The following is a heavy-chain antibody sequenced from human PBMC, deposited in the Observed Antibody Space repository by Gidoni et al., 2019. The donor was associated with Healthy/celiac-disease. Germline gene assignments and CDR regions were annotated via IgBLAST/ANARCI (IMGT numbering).Heavy chain of an antibody. Sequence: QLQLQESGSGLVKPSQTLSLTCAVSGGSISSGGYSWSWIRQPPGKGLEWIGYIYHSGSTYYHPSLKSRVTISVDRSKNQFSLKLSSVTAADTAVYYCARSSYYDSSGYYVDYFDYWGQGTLVTVSS. CDR3: ARSSYYDSSGYYVDYFDY. V-gene: IGHV4-30-2*01. J-gene: IGHJ4*02. CDR1: GGSISSGGYS. D-gene: IGHD3-22*01. CDR2: IYHSGST.